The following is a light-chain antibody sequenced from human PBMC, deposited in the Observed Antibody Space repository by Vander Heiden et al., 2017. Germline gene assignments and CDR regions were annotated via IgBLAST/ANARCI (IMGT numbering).Light chain of an antibody. CDR1: QRVSSSY. CDR2: GAS. V-gene: IGKV3-20*01. Sequence: EIVVTQYPVCLSLSPGERPTLSCRASQRVSSSYLAWYQQKPGQAPRLLIYGASSRATGIPDRFSGSGSGTDFTLTISRLEPEDFAVYYCQQYGSSPRTFGQGTKVEIK. CDR3: QQYGSSPRT. J-gene: IGKJ1*01.